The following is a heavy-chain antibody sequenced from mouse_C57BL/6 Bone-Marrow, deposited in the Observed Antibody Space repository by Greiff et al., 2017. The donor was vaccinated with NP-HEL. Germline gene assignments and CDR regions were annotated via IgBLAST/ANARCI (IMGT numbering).Heavy chain of an antibody. CDR2: IWWDDDK. CDR1: GFSLSTFGMG. CDR3: ARIVYHSIHGGFAY. V-gene: IGHV8-8*01. Sequence: QVQLQQSGPGILQPSQTLSLTCSFSGFSLSTFGMGVGWIRQPSGKGLEWLAHIWWDDDKYYNPALKSRLTISKDTSKNQVFLKIANVDTADTATYYCARIVYHSIHGGFAYWGQGTLVTVSA. D-gene: IGHD2-5*01. J-gene: IGHJ3*01.